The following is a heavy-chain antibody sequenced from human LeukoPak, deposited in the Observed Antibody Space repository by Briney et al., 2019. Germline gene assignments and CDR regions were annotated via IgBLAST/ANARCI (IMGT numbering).Heavy chain of an antibody. CDR1: GFTFSSYA. CDR3: AKLTHDGYASGWYLIVDYFDY. Sequence: GGSLRLSCAASGFTFSSYAMSWVRQAPGKGLEWASTISGSGGSTYSADSVKGRFTISRDNSKNTLYLQMNSLRAEDTAVYYCAKLTHDGYASGWYLIVDYFDYWGQGTLVTVSS. J-gene: IGHJ4*02. CDR2: ISGSGGST. V-gene: IGHV3-23*01. D-gene: IGHD6-19*01.